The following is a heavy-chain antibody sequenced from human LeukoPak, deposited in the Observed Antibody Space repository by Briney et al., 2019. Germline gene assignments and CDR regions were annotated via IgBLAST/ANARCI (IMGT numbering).Heavy chain of an antibody. J-gene: IGHJ4*02. Sequence: GGSLRLSCAVSGLTFCDYYMSWLRQAPRKGLDWVSYISSSNSYTNYAYSVKGRITISRDNAKNSQYLQMNSLRAEDTAADYCATPPRPWGRASATEHWGQGTLGTVSS. D-gene: IGHD3-16*01. V-gene: IGHV3-11*03. CDR1: GLTFCDYY. CDR2: ISSSNSYT. CDR3: ATPPRPWGRASATEH.